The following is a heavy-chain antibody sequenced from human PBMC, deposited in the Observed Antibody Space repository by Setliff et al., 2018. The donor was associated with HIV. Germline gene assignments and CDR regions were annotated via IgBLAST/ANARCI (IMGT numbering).Heavy chain of an antibody. CDR2: MNPNSGNT. CDR3: ARVIGYFSGWYLKY. CDR1: GYTFTSYD. V-gene: IGHV1-8*02. J-gene: IGHJ4*02. D-gene: IGHD6-19*01. Sequence: WASVKVSCKASGYTFTSYDINWVRQAPGQGLEWMGWMNPNSGNTGYARKFQGRITMTRNTSITTAYMELSSLGSEDTAVYYCARVIGYFSGWYLKYWGQGTPVTVSS.